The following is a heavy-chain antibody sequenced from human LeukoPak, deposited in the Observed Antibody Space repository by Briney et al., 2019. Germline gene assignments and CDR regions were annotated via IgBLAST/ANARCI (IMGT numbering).Heavy chain of an antibody. Sequence: GGSLRLSCAASGFTFSSYGMHWVRQAPGKGLEWVAVIWYDGSNKFYADSAKGRFTISRDNSKNTLYLQMNSLRAEDTAVYYCASSAGALIDCWGQGTLVIVSS. V-gene: IGHV3-33*01. J-gene: IGHJ4*02. CDR2: IWYDGSNK. CDR3: ASSAGALIDC. D-gene: IGHD6-19*01. CDR1: GFTFSSYG.